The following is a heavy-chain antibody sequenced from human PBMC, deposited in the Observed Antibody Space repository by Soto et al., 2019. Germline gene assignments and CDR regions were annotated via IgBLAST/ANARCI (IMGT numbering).Heavy chain of an antibody. D-gene: IGHD3-22*01. CDR3: ARCRRTITTWYLGLDY. J-gene: IGHJ4*02. V-gene: IGHV1-18*01. Sequence: QVQLVQSGAEVKKPGASVKVSCKASGYTFTSYGISWVRQAPGQGLEWMGWISAYNGKTNYAQKLQGRVTMNTDTPPSTASMQLRSPRSDDTAVYYCARCRRTITTWYLGLDYWGQGTLVTVSS. CDR2: ISAYNGKT. CDR1: GYTFTSYG.